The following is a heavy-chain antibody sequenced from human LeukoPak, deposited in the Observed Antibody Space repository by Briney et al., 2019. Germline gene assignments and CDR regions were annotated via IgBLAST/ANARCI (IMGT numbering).Heavy chain of an antibody. D-gene: IGHD2-2*01. V-gene: IGHV3-15*01. CDR1: GFTFKNAW. CDR3: AKGPVVPAAMFYFDY. Sequence: GGSLRLSCAASGFTFKNAWMSWVRQAPGKGLEWVGRIKSKGDGETTDYAAPVKGRFTISRDDSKNTLYLQMSSLITEDTAVYYCAKGPVVPAAMFYFDYWGKGTLVTVSS. J-gene: IGHJ4*02. CDR2: IKSKGDGETT.